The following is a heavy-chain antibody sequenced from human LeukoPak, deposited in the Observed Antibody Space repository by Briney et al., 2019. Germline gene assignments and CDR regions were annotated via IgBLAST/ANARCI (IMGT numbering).Heavy chain of an antibody. CDR2: IYYSGST. Sequence: PSQTLSLACTVSGGSISSGDYYWSWIRQPPGKGLEWIGYIYYSGSTYYNPSLKSRVTISVDTSKNQFSLELSSVTAADTAVYYCARVLNYYDSSGCVDYWGQGTLVTVSS. J-gene: IGHJ4*02. CDR1: GGSISSGDYY. V-gene: IGHV4-30-4*01. D-gene: IGHD3-22*01. CDR3: ARVLNYYDSSGCVDY.